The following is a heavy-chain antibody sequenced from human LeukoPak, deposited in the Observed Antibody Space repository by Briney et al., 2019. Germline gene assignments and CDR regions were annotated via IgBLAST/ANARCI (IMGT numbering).Heavy chain of an antibody. D-gene: IGHD2-15*01. J-gene: IGHJ4*02. CDR1: GLASIAYK. V-gene: IGHV3-74*01. CDR2: ISTDGYTT. CDR3: VVGGSPGY. Sequence: GGSLRLSCAASGLASIAYKMTWVRQAPRKGLVWVSRISTDGYTTDYADFVQGRFTASRDNTKNTWSLEMNSLRAEDTAVYYCVVGGSPGYWGQGTLVTVSS.